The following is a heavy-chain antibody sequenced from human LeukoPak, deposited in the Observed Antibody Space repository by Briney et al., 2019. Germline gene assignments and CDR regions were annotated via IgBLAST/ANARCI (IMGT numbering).Heavy chain of an antibody. CDR2: IKQDGSEK. V-gene: IGHV3-7*03. CDR3: AKDGRSGSYGGGYFDY. D-gene: IGHD1-26*01. CDR1: GFTFSSYW. Sequence: PGGSLRLSCAASGFTFSSYWMGWVRQAPGKGLEWVANIKQDGSEKYYVDSVKGRFTISRDNAKNSLYLQMNSLRAEDTALYYCAKDGRSGSYGGGYFDYWGQGTLVTVSS. J-gene: IGHJ4*02.